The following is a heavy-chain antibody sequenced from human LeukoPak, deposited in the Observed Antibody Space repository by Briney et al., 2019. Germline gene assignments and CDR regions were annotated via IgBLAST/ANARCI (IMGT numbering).Heavy chain of an antibody. Sequence: GGSLRLSCAASGFTFSSYAMSWVRQAPGKGLEWVAVISYDGSNKYYADSVKGRFTISRDNSKSTLYLQMNSLRAEDTAVYYCAKGGFWSGYPWSMDVWGQGTTVTVSS. CDR3: AKGGFWSGYPWSMDV. V-gene: IGHV3-30*18. J-gene: IGHJ6*02. CDR1: GFTFSSYA. CDR2: ISYDGSNK. D-gene: IGHD3-3*01.